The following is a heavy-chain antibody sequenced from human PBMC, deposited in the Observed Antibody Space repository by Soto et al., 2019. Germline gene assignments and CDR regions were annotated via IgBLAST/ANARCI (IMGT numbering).Heavy chain of an antibody. D-gene: IGHD3-16*02. CDR1: GITFSPYW. Sequence: EVQLEESGGGLVQPGGSLRLSCAASGITFSPYWMHWVRQAPGKGLVWVSGINSDGSSRAYADSVKGRITISRDNAKNTLYLQMNSLRVEDTAVYYRARGYRYFDYWGQGALVTVSS. V-gene: IGHV3-74*01. CDR3: ARGYRYFDY. J-gene: IGHJ4*03. CDR2: INSDGSSR.